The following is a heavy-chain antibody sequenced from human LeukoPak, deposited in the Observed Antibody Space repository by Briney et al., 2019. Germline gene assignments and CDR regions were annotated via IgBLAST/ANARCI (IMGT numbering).Heavy chain of an antibody. Sequence: PSETLSLTCAVYGGSFSGYYWSWIRQPPGKGLEWIGEINHSGGTNYNPSLKSRVTISVDTSKNQFSLKLSSVTAADTAVYYCARGEVGATGDIPYYFDYWGQGTLVTVSS. CDR2: INHSGGT. V-gene: IGHV4-34*01. CDR1: GGSFSGYY. J-gene: IGHJ4*02. CDR3: ARGEVGATGDIPYYFDY. D-gene: IGHD1-26*01.